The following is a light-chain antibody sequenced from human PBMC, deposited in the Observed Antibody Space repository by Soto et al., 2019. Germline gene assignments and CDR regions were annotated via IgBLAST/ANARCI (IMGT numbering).Light chain of an antibody. CDR3: QQYNSYSWT. J-gene: IGKJ1*01. Sequence: DIQMTQSPSTLSASVGDRVTITCRASQSIVRWLAWYQQKPGKAPNLLIYDASSLQSGVPSRFSGSGSGTEFTLTISSLQPDDFATYYCQQYNSYSWTFGQGTKV. CDR1: QSIVRW. V-gene: IGKV1-5*01. CDR2: DAS.